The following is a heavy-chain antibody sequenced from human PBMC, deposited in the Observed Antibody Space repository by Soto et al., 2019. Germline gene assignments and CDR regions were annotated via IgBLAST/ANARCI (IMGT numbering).Heavy chain of an antibody. J-gene: IGHJ4*02. Sequence: SETLSLTCAVSGYSISSPNFWGWIRQPPGKGLEWIGSIYHSGNTYYNPSLRSRVTLSLDTSRNQFSLRLTSVTATDTAVYYCNGCDFLFGNDYWGQGTLVTVSS. D-gene: IGHD5-12*01. V-gene: IGHV4-38-2*01. CDR1: GYSISSPNF. CDR3: NGCDFLFGNDY. CDR2: IYHSGNT.